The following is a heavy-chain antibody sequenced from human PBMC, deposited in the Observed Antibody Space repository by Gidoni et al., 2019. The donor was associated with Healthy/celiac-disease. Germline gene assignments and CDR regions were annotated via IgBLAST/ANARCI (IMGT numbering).Heavy chain of an antibody. CDR3: ARDIGYCSSTSCYTAYYYYMDV. J-gene: IGHJ6*03. CDR1: GGSISSYY. CDR2: IYTSGST. V-gene: IGHV4-4*07. D-gene: IGHD2-2*02. Sequence: QVQLQESGPGLVKPSETLSLTCTVSGGSISSYYWIWIRQPAGKGLEWIGRIYTSGSTNYNPSLKSRVTMSVDTSKNQFSLKLSSVTAADTAVYYCARDIGYCSSTSCYTAYYYYMDVWGKGTTVTVSS.